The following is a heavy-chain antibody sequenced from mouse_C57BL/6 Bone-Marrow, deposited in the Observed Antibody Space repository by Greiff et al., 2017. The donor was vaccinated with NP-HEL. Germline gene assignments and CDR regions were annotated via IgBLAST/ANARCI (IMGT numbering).Heavy chain of an antibody. V-gene: IGHV1-72*01. CDR1: GYTFTSYL. CDR3: ARYYYGSSSFDY. D-gene: IGHD1-1*01. Sequence: VQLQQPGAELVKPGASVKLSCKASGYTFTSYLMHWVKQRPGRGLEWIGRIDPNSGGTKYTEKFKSKATLTLDKTSSTAYMQLNSLTSEDSAVYYCARYYYGSSSFDYWGQGTTLTVSS. J-gene: IGHJ2*01. CDR2: IDPNSGGT.